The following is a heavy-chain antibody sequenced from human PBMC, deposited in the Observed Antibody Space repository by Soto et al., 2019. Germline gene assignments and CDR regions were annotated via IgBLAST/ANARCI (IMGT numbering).Heavy chain of an antibody. CDR1: GDSISSDKW. CDR2: IHHRKSA. Sequence: QVQLQESGPGLVKPSGTLSLTCAVSGDSISSDKWWTWVRQPPGKGLEWIGEIHHRKSANYNLSLRSRVIMSGDKSKNQFSLRLTSVTAADTAIYYCAMGGDWRFDYWGQGVLVAVSS. CDR3: AMGGDWRFDY. D-gene: IGHD2-21*02. J-gene: IGHJ4*02. V-gene: IGHV4-4*02.